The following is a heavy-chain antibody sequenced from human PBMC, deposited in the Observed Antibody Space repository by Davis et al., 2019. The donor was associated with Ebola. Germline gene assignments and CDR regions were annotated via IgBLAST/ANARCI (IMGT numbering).Heavy chain of an antibody. CDR1: GFTFSTYT. CDR3: AKKITMVRKTTIAFDC. Sequence: GESLKISCAASGFTFSTYTMHWVRQAPGKGLEWVAVISSDGGRKYYADSVKGRFTISRDNSMNTLYLQMNSLRAEDTALYYCAKKITMVRKTTIAFDCWGQGTLVTVSS. J-gene: IGHJ4*02. D-gene: IGHD3-10*01. V-gene: IGHV3-30*18. CDR2: ISSDGGRK.